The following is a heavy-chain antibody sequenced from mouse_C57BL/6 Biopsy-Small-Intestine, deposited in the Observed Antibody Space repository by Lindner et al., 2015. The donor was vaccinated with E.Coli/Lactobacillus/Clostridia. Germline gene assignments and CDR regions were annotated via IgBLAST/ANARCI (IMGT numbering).Heavy chain of an antibody. Sequence: VQLQESGAELARPGASVKMSCKASDYTFTSYTMHWVKQRPGQGLEWIGYINPSSGYTKYNQKFKDKATLTADKSSSTAYMQLSSLTSEDSAVYYCARRGIITTVVAPDYWGQGTTLTVSS. J-gene: IGHJ2*01. D-gene: IGHD1-1*01. CDR1: DYTFTSYT. V-gene: IGHV1-4*01. CDR3: ARRGIITTVVAPDY. CDR2: INPSSGYT.